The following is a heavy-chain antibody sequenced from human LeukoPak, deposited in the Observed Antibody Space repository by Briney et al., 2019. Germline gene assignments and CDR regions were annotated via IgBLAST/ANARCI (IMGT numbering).Heavy chain of an antibody. Sequence: GASVKVSCKSSGYTFIDYYLHWVRQAPGQGLEWMGRINPNSGGTNYAQKFQGRVTMTRDTSISTAYMELSRLRSDDTAVYYCARIIPKGGYNNTAGNNYWGQGTLVTVSS. CDR3: ARIIPKGGYNNTAGNNY. J-gene: IGHJ4*02. V-gene: IGHV1-2*06. D-gene: IGHD5-24*01. CDR1: GYTFIDYY. CDR2: INPNSGGT.